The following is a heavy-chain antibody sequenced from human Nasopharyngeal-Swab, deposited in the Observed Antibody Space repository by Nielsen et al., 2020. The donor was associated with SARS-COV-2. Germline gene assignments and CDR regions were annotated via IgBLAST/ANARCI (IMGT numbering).Heavy chain of an antibody. J-gene: IGHJ4*02. V-gene: IGHV6-1*01. Sequence: WIRQSPSRGLEWLGRTYYRSKWYNDYAVSVKSRITINPDTSKNQFSLQLNSVTPEDTAVYYCAKEVAGTPQIDYWGQGTLVTVSS. CDR2: TYYRSKWYN. D-gene: IGHD6-19*01. CDR3: AKEVAGTPQIDY.